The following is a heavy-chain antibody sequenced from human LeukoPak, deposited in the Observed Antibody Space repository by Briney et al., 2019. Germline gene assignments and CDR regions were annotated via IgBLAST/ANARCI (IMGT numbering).Heavy chain of an antibody. D-gene: IGHD5-24*01. J-gene: IGHJ5*02. CDR3: ARDRATDREQNWFDP. V-gene: IGHV1-18*01. CDR1: GYTFTSYG. CDR2: ISAYNGNT. Sequence: ASVTVSCKASGYTFTSYGISWVRQAPGQGLEWMGWISAYNGNTNYAQKLQGRVPMTPDTSTSTAYRDLGSLRSDDTAVYYCARDRATDREQNWFDPWGQGTLVTVSS.